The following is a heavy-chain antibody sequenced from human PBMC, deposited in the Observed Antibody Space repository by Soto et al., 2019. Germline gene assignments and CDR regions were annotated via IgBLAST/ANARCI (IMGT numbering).Heavy chain of an antibody. V-gene: IGHV1-69*01. D-gene: IGHD3-3*01. CDR1: GGSFGNSA. Sequence: QVLLVQSGAEVKKPGSSVKISCKASGGSFGNSAINWVRQTPGQGREWLGGFIPVYRTLNYAQKFQGRVTITADESTGTAYMTLSSLASNDTAVYYCATGVIWIGYFTVDSWGQGTRVTVSS. CDR2: FIPVYRTL. CDR3: ATGVIWIGYFTVDS. J-gene: IGHJ4*02.